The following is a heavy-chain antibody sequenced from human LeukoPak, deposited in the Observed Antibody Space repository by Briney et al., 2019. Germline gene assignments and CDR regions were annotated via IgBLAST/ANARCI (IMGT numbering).Heavy chain of an antibody. V-gene: IGHV3-74*01. J-gene: IGHJ4*02. CDR1: GFTFSSYW. Sequence: PGGSLRLSCAASGFTFSSYWMHWVRQAPGKGLVWVSRISSAGSDTSYADSVKGRFTISRDNAKNTLYLQMNSLRAEDTAVYFCARDYCSGGSCFFNWGQGTLVTVSS. CDR2: ISSAGSDT. D-gene: IGHD2-15*01. CDR3: ARDYCSGGSCFFN.